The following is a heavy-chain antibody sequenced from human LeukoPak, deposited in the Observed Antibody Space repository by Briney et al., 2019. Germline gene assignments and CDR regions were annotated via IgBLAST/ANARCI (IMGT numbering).Heavy chain of an antibody. CDR3: ARDRLFTVRGPYNWFDP. Sequence: GGSLRLSCAASGFTFSSYWMSWVRQAPGKGLEWVANIKQDGSEKYYVDSVKGRFTISRDNAKNSLYLQMNSLRAEDTAVYYCARDRLFTVRGPYNWFDPWGQGTLVTVSS. CDR1: GFTFSSYW. D-gene: IGHD3-10*01. J-gene: IGHJ5*02. V-gene: IGHV3-7*01. CDR2: IKQDGSEK.